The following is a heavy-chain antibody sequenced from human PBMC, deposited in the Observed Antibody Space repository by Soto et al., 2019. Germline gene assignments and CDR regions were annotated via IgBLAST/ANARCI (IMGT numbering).Heavy chain of an antibody. Sequence: SETLSLTCTVSGGSISSSSYYWGWIRQPPGKGLEWIGSIYYSGSTYYNPSLKSRVTISVDTSKNQFSLKLSSVTAADTAWYYCARSPRATYYDILTGYYNYYYYYMDVWGKGTTVTVSS. D-gene: IGHD3-9*01. V-gene: IGHV4-39*01. J-gene: IGHJ6*03. CDR2: IYYSGST. CDR3: ARSPRATYYDILTGYYNYYYYYMDV. CDR1: GGSISSSSYY.